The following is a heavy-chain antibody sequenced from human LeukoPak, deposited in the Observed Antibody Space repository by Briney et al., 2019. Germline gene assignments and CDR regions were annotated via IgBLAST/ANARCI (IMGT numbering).Heavy chain of an antibody. CDR2: IWYDGNNK. J-gene: IGHJ4*02. CDR1: GFTFSAYG. V-gene: IGHV3-33*01. Sequence: PGGSLRLSCAASGFTFSAYGMHWVRQAPGKGLEWVAVIWYDGNNKYYADSVKGRFTISRDNSKNTLYLQMNSLRAEDTAVYYCARDGGDTVTSPFDYWAREPWSPSPQ. CDR3: ARDGGDTVTSPFDY. D-gene: IGHD4-17*01.